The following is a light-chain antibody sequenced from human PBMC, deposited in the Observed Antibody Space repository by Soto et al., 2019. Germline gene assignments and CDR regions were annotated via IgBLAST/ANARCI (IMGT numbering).Light chain of an antibody. CDR2: EVS. V-gene: IGLV2-14*01. J-gene: IGLJ1*01. CDR3: SSYTSSSTLVYV. CDR1: SSDVGGYNY. Sequence: QSALTQPASVSGSPGQSITISCTGTSSDVGGYNYVSWYQQHPGKAPKLMIYEVSNRPSGVSNRFSGSKSGNTASLTISGLRAEDEADYYCSSYTSSSTLVYVFGTGTKLTVL.